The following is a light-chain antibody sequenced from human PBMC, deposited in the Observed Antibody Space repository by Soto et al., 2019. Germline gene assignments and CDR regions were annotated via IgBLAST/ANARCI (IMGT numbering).Light chain of an antibody. J-gene: IGLJ2*01. V-gene: IGLV2-14*01. CDR1: SSDVGGYNY. CDR2: EVS. Sequence: QSALTQPASVSGSPGQSITISCTGTSSDVGGYNYVSWYQHHPGKAPKLIIYEVSNRPSGVSNRFSGSRSGNTASLTISGLQAEDEADYYCSSYTATTLVFGGGTKLTVL. CDR3: SSYTATTLV.